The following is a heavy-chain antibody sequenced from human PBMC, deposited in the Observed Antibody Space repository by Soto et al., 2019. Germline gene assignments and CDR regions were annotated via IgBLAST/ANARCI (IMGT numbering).Heavy chain of an antibody. J-gene: IGHJ6*02. CDR2: IYYSGST. Sequence: SETLSLTCTVSGGSISSGGYYWSWIRQHPGKGLEWIGYIYYSGSTYYNPSLKSRVTISVDTSKNQFSLNLSSVTAADTAVYYCARDAKGSGWYFYYYGMDVWGQGTTVTVSS. V-gene: IGHV4-31*03. CDR1: GGSISSGGYY. D-gene: IGHD6-19*01. CDR3: ARDAKGSGWYFYYYGMDV.